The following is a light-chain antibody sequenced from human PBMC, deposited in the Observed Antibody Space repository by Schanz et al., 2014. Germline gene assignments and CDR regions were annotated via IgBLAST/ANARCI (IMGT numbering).Light chain of an antibody. CDR2: EAS. J-gene: IGKJ1*01. CDR1: QSVRSNF. Sequence: EIVLTQSPGTLSLSPGERATLSCRASQSVRSNFLAWYQQKPGQAPRLLIYEASKRATGIPARFSGSGSGTDFSLTISSLEPEDFAIYYCQQRSNWWTFGQGTKVEIK. V-gene: IGKV3D-20*02. CDR3: QQRSNWWT.